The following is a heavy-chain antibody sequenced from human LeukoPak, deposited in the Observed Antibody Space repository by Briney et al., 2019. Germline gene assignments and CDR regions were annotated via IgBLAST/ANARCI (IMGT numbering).Heavy chain of an antibody. CDR2: VDHTGST. CDR3: ARDDSSGYHN. J-gene: IGHJ1*01. CDR1: DDSITMYY. Sequence: PSETLSLTCSVSDDSITMYYWTWIRQPPGKGLEWIGYVDHTGSTNFNPSLNGRVSISRDTTKNLFFLRLRSVTAADTAVYYCARDDSSGYHNWGQGTLVTVSS. D-gene: IGHD3-22*01. V-gene: IGHV4-59*12.